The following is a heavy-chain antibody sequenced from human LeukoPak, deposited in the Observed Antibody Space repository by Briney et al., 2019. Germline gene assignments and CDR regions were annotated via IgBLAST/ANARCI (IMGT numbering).Heavy chain of an antibody. CDR2: ISSSGSTI. CDR3: ARSPQGTGSPADY. Sequence: GGSLRLSCAASGFTFSSYEMNWVRQAPGKGLEWVSYISSSGSTIYYADSVKGRFTISRDNAKNSLYLQMNSLTVEDTAVYYCARSPQGTGSPADYWGQGTLVTVSS. CDR1: GFTFSSYE. J-gene: IGHJ4*02. V-gene: IGHV3-48*03. D-gene: IGHD1-1*01.